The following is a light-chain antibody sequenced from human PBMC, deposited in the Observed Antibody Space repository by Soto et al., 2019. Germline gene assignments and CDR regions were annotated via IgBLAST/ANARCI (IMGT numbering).Light chain of an antibody. CDR2: ATS. CDR1: QGISNY. V-gene: IGKV1-27*01. J-gene: IGKJ4*02. Sequence: DIQMTQSPSSLSASVGDRVTITCRASQGISNYLAWYQQKPGKVPKLLIYATSTLQSGVPSRFRGSGSGTGVTLTISNLQPEDGATYYCQRYNSGPLTFGGGTKVEIK. CDR3: QRYNSGPLT.